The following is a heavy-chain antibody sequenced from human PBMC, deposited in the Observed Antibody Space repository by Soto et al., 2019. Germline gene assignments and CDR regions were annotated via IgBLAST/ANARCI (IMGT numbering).Heavy chain of an antibody. D-gene: IGHD2-15*01. Sequence: SAKVSCKASGGTFSRYAINWVRQAPGHGLEWMGGIIPLFGTAKYAQKFQGRVTITADESTSTAHMELSSLRSEDTAVYYCARDYGHDCSGGNCYFYFWGQGTLVTVSS. V-gene: IGHV1-69*13. CDR2: IIPLFGTA. CDR1: GGTFSRYA. CDR3: ARDYGHDCSGGNCYFYF. J-gene: IGHJ4*02.